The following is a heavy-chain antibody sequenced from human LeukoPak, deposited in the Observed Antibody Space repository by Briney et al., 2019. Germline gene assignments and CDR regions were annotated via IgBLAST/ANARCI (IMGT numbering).Heavy chain of an antibody. V-gene: IGHV4-39*01. CDR3: ARRRGGEDYFDS. CDR2: VSYSGST. CDR1: GGSFSSSSYY. D-gene: IGHD2-21*01. Sequence: PSETLSLTCAVYGGSFSSSSYYWDWIRQPPGKGLEWIGSVSYSGSTYYNPSLKSRVSISVDTSKNQFSLNLSSVTAADTAVYSCARRRGGEDYFDSWGQGTLVTVSS. J-gene: IGHJ4*02.